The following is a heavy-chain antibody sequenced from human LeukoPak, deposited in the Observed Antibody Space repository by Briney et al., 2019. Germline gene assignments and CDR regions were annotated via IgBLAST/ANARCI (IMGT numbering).Heavy chain of an antibody. D-gene: IGHD3-16*02. Sequence: GASVKVSCTACGGTFSSYAISWVRPATGQGLEWMGGIIPIFGTANYAQKFQGRVTITADESTSTAYMELSSLRSDDTAAYYCARDLLGSDPLDYWGQGTLVTVSS. J-gene: IGHJ4*02. V-gene: IGHV1-69*13. CDR1: GGTFSSYA. CDR2: IIPIFGTA. CDR3: ARDLLGSDPLDY.